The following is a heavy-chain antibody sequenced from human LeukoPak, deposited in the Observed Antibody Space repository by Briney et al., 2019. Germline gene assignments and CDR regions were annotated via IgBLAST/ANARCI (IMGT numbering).Heavy chain of an antibody. CDR2: IWYDRGNN. CDR3: ARGYYYDSSGYYLTFDY. J-gene: IGHJ4*02. D-gene: IGHD3-22*01. Sequence: GGSLRLSGAASGYTFSRDGMHWVRQAPGKGLVGVAVIWYDRGNNFYGDSVKGRFTIYRHHAKNSLYLQMNSLRAEDRAVYYCARGYYYDSSGYYLTFDYWGQGTLGTVSS. CDR1: GYTFSRDG. V-gene: IGHV3-33*01.